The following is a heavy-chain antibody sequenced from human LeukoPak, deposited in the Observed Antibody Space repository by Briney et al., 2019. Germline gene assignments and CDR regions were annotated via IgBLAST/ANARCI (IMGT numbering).Heavy chain of an antibody. Sequence: SETLSLTCAVYGGSFSGYYWSWIRQPPGKGLEWIGEINHSGSTNYNPSLKSRVTISVDTSKNQFSLKLSSVTTADTAVYYCARGRTGGIDYWGQGTLVTVSS. CDR3: ARGRTGGIDY. D-gene: IGHD3/OR15-3a*01. CDR1: GGSFSGYY. CDR2: INHSGST. J-gene: IGHJ4*02. V-gene: IGHV4-34*01.